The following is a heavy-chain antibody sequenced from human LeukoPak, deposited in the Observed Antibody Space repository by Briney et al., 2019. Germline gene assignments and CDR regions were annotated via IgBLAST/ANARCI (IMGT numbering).Heavy chain of an antibody. CDR1: GFTFSSYA. J-gene: IGHJ5*02. CDR2: ISSNGGSA. V-gene: IGHV3-64*01. CDR3: ARGASSWYATGWFDP. D-gene: IGHD6-13*01. Sequence: GGSLRLSCAASGFTFSSYAMHWVRQAPGKGLEYVSAISSNGGSAYYANSVKGRFTISRDNSKNTLYLQMGSLRAEDMAVYYCARGASSWYATGWFDPWGQGTLVTVSS.